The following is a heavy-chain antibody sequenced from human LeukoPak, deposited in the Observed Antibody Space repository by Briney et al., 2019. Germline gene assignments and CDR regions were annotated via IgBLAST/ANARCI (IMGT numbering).Heavy chain of an antibody. V-gene: IGHV1-8*02. Sequence: GASVKVSCKASGYTFTSYGISWVRQAPGQGLEWMGWMNPNSGNTGYAQKFQGRVTMTRNTSISTAYMELSSLRSEDTAVYYCARGVRYTVWYYYYMDVWGKGTTVTVSS. D-gene: IGHD5-18*01. CDR3: ARGVRYTVWYYYYMDV. CDR1: GYTFTSYG. J-gene: IGHJ6*03. CDR2: MNPNSGNT.